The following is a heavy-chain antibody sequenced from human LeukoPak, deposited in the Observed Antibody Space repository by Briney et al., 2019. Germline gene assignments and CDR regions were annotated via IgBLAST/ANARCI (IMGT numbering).Heavy chain of an antibody. Sequence: PGGSLRLSCAASGFTLSSYWMHWVRQAPGKGLVWVSRIKSDGSSTSYADSVKGRFTISRGNAKNTLYLQMNSLRAEDTAVYYCARDPYLGPFDYWGQGTLVTVSS. V-gene: IGHV3-74*01. D-gene: IGHD3/OR15-3a*01. CDR3: ARDPYLGPFDY. J-gene: IGHJ4*02. CDR1: GFTLSSYW. CDR2: IKSDGSST.